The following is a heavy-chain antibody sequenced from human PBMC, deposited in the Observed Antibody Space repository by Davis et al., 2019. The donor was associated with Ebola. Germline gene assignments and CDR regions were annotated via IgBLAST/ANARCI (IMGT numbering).Heavy chain of an antibody. J-gene: IGHJ4*02. Sequence: GESLKISCKGSGYTFSSFWMNWVRQAPGKGLEWVANIKQDGSEKYYVDSVKGRFTISRDNAKNSLYLQMNSLRAEDTAVYYCAKGRAVAGTWGVYWGQGTLVTVSS. D-gene: IGHD6-19*01. CDR3: AKGRAVAGTWGVY. V-gene: IGHV3-7*03. CDR1: GYTFSSFW. CDR2: IKQDGSEK.